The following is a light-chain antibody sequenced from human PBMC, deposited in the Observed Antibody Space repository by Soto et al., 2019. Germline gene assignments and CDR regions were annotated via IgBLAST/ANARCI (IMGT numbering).Light chain of an antibody. V-gene: IGKV3-11*01. CDR1: QSISNY. Sequence: EKVMTQSPATLSVSPGASHPLSGRASQSISNYLAWYQHNPGQDPRLLIYDASNRATATPPRFSGSGSGTDFTLTISSLEPEDFAVYYCQQRSAGVTVGQGTRLEIK. CDR3: QQRSAGVT. CDR2: DAS. J-gene: IGKJ5*01.